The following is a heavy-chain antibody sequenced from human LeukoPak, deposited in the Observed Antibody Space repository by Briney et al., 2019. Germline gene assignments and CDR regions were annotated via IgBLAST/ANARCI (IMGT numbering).Heavy chain of an antibody. Sequence: ASVKVSCKASGYTFTGYYMHWVRQAPGQGLEWMGWINPNSGGTNYAQNFQGRVTMTRNTSISTAYMELSRLRSDDTAVYYCAKDLQWELPLGDALDIWGQGTMVTVSS. J-gene: IGHJ3*02. D-gene: IGHD1-26*01. CDR3: AKDLQWELPLGDALDI. CDR1: GYTFTGYY. V-gene: IGHV1-2*02. CDR2: INPNSGGT.